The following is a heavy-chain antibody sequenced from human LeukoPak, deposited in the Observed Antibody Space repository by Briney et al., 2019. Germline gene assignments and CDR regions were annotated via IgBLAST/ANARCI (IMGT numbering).Heavy chain of an antibody. CDR1: GFTLSSYE. CDR3: ARDYYDSSGLDY. Sequence: GGSLRLSCAASGFTLSSYEMNWVRQAPGKGLEWVSYISSSGDAIYYADSVKGRFTISRDNAKKSVYLEMNSLRAEDTAVYYCARDYYDSSGLDYWGQGTLVTVSS. D-gene: IGHD3-22*01. J-gene: IGHJ4*02. CDR2: ISSSGDAI. V-gene: IGHV3-48*03.